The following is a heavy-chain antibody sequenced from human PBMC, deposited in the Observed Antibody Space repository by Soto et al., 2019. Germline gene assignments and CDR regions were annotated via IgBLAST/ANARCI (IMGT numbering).Heavy chain of an antibody. J-gene: IGHJ4*02. Sequence: QVQLQQWGAGLLKPSETLSLTCAVYGGSFSGYYWSWIRQPPGKGLEWIGEINHSGSTNYNPSLKSRGTISVATSKNQFSLKLSSVTAADTAVYYCARGLIAAAGIGTRRPRTYYFDYWGQGTLVTVSS. CDR2: INHSGST. D-gene: IGHD6-13*01. CDR3: ARGLIAAAGIGTRRPRTYYFDY. V-gene: IGHV4-34*01. CDR1: GGSFSGYY.